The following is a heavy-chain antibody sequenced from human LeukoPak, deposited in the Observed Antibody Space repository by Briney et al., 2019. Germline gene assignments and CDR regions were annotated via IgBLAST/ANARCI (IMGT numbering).Heavy chain of an antibody. CDR1: GFTFSNAW. J-gene: IGHJ6*02. CDR3: TTDKAQGILTGYYYYYGMDV. Sequence: GGSLRLSCAASGFTFSNAWMSWVRQAPGKGLEWVGRIKSKTDGGTTDYAAPVEGRFTISRDDSKNTLYLQMNSLKTEDTAVYYCTTDKAQGILTGYYYYYGMDVWGQGTTVTVSS. V-gene: IGHV3-15*01. CDR2: IKSKTDGGTT. D-gene: IGHD3-9*01.